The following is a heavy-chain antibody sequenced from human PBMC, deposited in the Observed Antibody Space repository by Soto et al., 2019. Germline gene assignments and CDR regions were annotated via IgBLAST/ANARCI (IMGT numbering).Heavy chain of an antibody. CDR3: AKDMGQQLVAGEASYYYYGMDV. CDR2: ISWDGGST. D-gene: IGHD6-13*01. Sequence: GGSLRLSCAASGFTFDDYTMHWVRQAPGKGLEWVSLISWDGGSTYYADSVKGRFTISRDNSKNSLYLQMNSLRTEDTALYYCAKDMGQQLVAGEASYYYYGMDVWGQGTTVTVSS. CDR1: GFTFDDYT. J-gene: IGHJ6*02. V-gene: IGHV3-43*01.